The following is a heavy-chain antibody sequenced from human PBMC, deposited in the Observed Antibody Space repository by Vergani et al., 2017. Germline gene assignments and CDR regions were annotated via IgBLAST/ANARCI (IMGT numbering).Heavy chain of an antibody. Sequence: EVQLVESGGGLVQPGGSLRLSCAASGFTFSSYAMHWVRQAPGKGLEYVSAISSNGGSTYYANSVKGRFTISRDNSKNTLYLQMGSLRAEDMAVYYCARGYCGGDCYYFDYWGQGTLVTVSS. CDR1: GFTFSSYA. J-gene: IGHJ4*02. CDR2: ISSNGGST. V-gene: IGHV3-64*01. D-gene: IGHD2-21*02. CDR3: ARGYCGGDCYYFDY.